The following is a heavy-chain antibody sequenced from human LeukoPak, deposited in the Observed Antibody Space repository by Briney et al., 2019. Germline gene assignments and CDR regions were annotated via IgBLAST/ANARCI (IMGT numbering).Heavy chain of an antibody. J-gene: IGHJ4*02. Sequence: SETLSLTCTVSGYFISSGYHWGWIRQPPGKGLEWIGTINHGWDTYYNPSLKSRLSISVDMSKNQFSLRLASVTAADTAVYYCARDRTRDSPGYDNWGQGILVTVSS. V-gene: IGHV4-38-2*02. D-gene: IGHD3-22*01. CDR1: GYFISSGYH. CDR3: ARDRTRDSPGYDN. CDR2: INHGWDT.